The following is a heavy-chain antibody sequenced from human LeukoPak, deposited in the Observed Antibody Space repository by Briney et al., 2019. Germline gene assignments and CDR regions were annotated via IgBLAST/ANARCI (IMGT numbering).Heavy chain of an antibody. CDR2: IISSSSNT. J-gene: IGHJ4*02. CDR3: VSPREGYEGRGDINSDY. CDR1: GFTFSNYW. D-gene: IGHD2-2*01. Sequence: AGGSLRLSCAVSGFTFSNYWLHWVRQAPGKGLEWVSSIISSSSNTYYADPVKGRSTSSRDNAKNSLDLQMNSLRAEDTAVYYCVSPREGYEGRGDINSDYWGQGTLVTVSS. V-gene: IGHV3-21*01.